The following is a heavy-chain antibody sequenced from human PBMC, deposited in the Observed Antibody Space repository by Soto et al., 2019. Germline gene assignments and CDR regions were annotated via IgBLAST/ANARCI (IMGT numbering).Heavy chain of an antibody. CDR3: ACDYYDSSGYYNFDY. CDR2: IIPILGIA. D-gene: IGHD3-22*01. Sequence: SVKVSCKASGGTLSSYSINWVRKNPGQGLEWMGRIIPILGIANYAQKFQGRVTITADKSTTTAYMELSSLRSEDTAVYYCACDYYDSSGYYNFDYWGQGTLVTVSS. CDR1: GGTLSSYS. J-gene: IGHJ4*02. V-gene: IGHV1-69*02.